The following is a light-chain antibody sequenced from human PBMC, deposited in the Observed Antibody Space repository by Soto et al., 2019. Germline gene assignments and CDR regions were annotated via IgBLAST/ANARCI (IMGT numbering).Light chain of an antibody. CDR3: QQYNNWPQT. CDR2: DAS. J-gene: IGKJ1*01. CDR1: QSLRSS. V-gene: IGKV3-15*01. Sequence: ETMMTQSPDTLSVSLGERATLSYRASQSLRSSLAWYQQKPGQAPRLLIYDASTRATGIPARFSGSGSGTDFTLTISGLQSEDFAVYYCQQYNNWPQTFGQGTKVDI.